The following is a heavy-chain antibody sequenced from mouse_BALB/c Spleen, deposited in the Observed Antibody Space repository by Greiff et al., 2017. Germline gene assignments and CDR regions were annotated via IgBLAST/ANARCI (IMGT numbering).Heavy chain of an antibody. V-gene: IGHV5-6*01. CDR3: ARPYYGSSYGYWYFDV. Sequence: EVNVVESGGDLVKPGGSLKLSCAASGFTFSSYGMSWVRQTPDKRLEWVATISSGGSYTYYPDSVKGRFTISRDNAKNTLYLQMSSLKSEDTAMYYCARPYYGSSYGYWYFDVWGAGTTVTVSS. D-gene: IGHD1-1*01. CDR2: ISSGGSYT. CDR1: GFTFSSYG. J-gene: IGHJ1*01.